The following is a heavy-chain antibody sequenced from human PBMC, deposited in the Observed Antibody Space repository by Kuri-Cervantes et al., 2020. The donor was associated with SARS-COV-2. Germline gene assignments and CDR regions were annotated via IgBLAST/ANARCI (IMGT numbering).Heavy chain of an antibody. J-gene: IGHJ4*02. V-gene: IGHV3-11*04. CDR3: ARETTRGGYDY. Sequence: GGPLRLSGPASGSTFSDYYMSWIRQAPGKGLGWVSYISSSGSTIYYEDSVEGRFNISRDNAKNSLYLQMNSLRAEETAVYYCARETTRGGYDYWGQGTMVNVSS. CDR1: GSTFSDYY. D-gene: IGHD5-12*01. CDR2: ISSSGSTI.